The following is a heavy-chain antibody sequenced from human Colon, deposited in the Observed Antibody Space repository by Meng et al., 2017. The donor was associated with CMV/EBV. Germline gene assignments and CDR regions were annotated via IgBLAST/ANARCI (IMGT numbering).Heavy chain of an antibody. CDR3: ARAKRAFSGYDFEY. CDR1: GYSFSEYD. D-gene: IGHD5-12*01. CDR2: VCPKTGGT. V-gene: IGHV1-2*06. Sequence: GYSFSEYDISWVRQATGQGIKWMGHVCPKTGGTKFTKKFQGRVTLATNTSITTAYMELSSLTSDDTAVYYCARAKRAFSGYDFEYWGQGTLVTVSS. J-gene: IGHJ4*01.